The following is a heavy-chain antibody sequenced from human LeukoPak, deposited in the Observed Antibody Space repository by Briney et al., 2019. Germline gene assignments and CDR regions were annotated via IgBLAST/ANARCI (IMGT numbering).Heavy chain of an antibody. CDR2: VSSSGTT. CDR3: ARGDYYYYMDV. Sequence: SQTLSLTCTVSGGSISSGTYYWTWIRQPAGKGLEWIGRVSSSGTTNYNPYNPSLKSRVTISVDASKNQFSLELSSVTAADTAVYYCARGDYYYYMDVWGTGTTVTVSS. CDR1: GGSISSGTYY. J-gene: IGHJ6*03. V-gene: IGHV4-61*02.